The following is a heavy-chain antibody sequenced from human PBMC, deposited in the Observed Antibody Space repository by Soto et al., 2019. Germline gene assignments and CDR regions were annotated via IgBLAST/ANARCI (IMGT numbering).Heavy chain of an antibody. V-gene: IGHV3-30-3*01. CDR3: ASTLDV. CDR2: ISYDGSNK. CDR1: GFTFSSYA. J-gene: IGHJ6*02. Sequence: QVQLVESGGGVVQPGRSLRLSCAAYGFTFSSYAMHWVRQAPGKGLEWVAVISYDGSNKYYADSVKGRFTISRDNSKNTLYLQMNSLRADDTAVYYCASTLDVWGQGTTVTVSS.